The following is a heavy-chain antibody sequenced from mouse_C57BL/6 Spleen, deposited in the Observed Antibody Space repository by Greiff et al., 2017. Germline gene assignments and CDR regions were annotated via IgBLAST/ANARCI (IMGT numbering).Heavy chain of an antibody. CDR3: ARGRITTTVFDY. Sequence: EVHLVESGPGLVKPSQSLSLTCSVTGYSITSGYYWNWIRQFPGNKLEWMGYISYDGSNNYNPSLKNRISITRDTSKNQFFLKLNSVTTEDTATYYCARGRITTTVFDYWGQGTTLTVSS. V-gene: IGHV3-6*01. D-gene: IGHD2-4*01. J-gene: IGHJ2*01. CDR1: GYSITSGYY. CDR2: ISYDGSN.